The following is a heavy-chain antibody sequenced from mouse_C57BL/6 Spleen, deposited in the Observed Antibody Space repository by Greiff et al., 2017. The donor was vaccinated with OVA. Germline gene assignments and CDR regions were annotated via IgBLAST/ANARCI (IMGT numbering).Heavy chain of an antibody. D-gene: IGHD2-2*01. CDR2: ISSGSSTI. CDR1: GFTFSDYG. V-gene: IGHV5-17*01. CDR3: AINYGYDKGWAMDY. Sequence: EVQLVESGGGLVKPGGSLTLSCAASGFTFSDYGMHWVRQAPEKGLEWVAYISSGSSTIYYAATVQGRFPISRDNAKNTLFLQMTSLMSEDTAMSYCAINYGYDKGWAMDYWGQGTSVTVSS. J-gene: IGHJ4*01.